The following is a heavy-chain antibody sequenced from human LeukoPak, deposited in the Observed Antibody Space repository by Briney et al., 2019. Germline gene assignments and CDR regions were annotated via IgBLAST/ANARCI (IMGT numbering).Heavy chain of an antibody. CDR1: GFTLRSYT. CDR2: IGISSNKI. CDR3: ARADFWSGNWFDP. J-gene: IGHJ5*02. V-gene: IGHV3-21*01. Sequence: PGGSLRLSCAASGFTLRSYTMNWVRQAPGKGLEWVSSIGISSNKIYYADSVKGRFIISRDNAKNSVYLQMNSLRAEDTAVYYCARADFWSGNWFDPWGQGTLVTVSS. D-gene: IGHD3-3*01.